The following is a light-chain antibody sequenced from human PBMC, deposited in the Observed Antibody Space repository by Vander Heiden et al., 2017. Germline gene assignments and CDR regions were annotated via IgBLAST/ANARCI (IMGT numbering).Light chain of an antibody. CDR3: QAWDSTMVA. V-gene: IGLV3-1*01. CDR2: QDI. Sequence: SSDLPRPPSISVSPGATATIPCSGDGLGSKYACWYQQKPGQSPLLLSYQDIRRPSGIPERFSGSTSGDTATLTISGTQAMDEGDYYCQAWDSTMVAFGGGTKLSVL. CDR1: GLGSKY. J-gene: IGLJ2*01.